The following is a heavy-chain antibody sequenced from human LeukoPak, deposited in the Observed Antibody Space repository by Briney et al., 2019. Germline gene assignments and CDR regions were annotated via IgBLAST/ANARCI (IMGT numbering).Heavy chain of an antibody. J-gene: IGHJ4*02. CDR1: GFTFSSYA. CDR3: ARNYYDSSGYYYSLGY. Sequence: GGSLRLSCAASGFTFSSYAMHWVRQAPGKGLEWVAVISYDGSNKYYADSVKGRFTISRDNSKNTLYLQMNSLRAGDAAVYYCARNYYDSSGYYYSLGYWGQGTLVTVSS. D-gene: IGHD3-22*01. V-gene: IGHV3-30-3*01. CDR2: ISYDGSNK.